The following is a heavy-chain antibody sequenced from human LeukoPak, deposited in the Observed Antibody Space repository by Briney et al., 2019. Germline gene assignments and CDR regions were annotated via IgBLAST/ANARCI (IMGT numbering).Heavy chain of an antibody. Sequence: GESLKISCEGSGYNFPTYWIAWVRQMPGKGLEWVGIIYPGDSYTRYRPSFQGQVTISADKSTSTAYLQWRSLKASDTAMYYCARQSRDGAFDIWGQGTMVTVSS. D-gene: IGHD1-26*01. CDR2: IYPGDSYT. V-gene: IGHV5-51*01. CDR1: GYNFPTYW. CDR3: ARQSRDGAFDI. J-gene: IGHJ3*02.